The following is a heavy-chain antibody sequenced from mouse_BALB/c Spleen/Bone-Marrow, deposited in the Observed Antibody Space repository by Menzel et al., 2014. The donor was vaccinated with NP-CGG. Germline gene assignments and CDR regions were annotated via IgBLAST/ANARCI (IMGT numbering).Heavy chain of an antibody. V-gene: IGHV1S132*01. CDR1: GYTFTSYW. J-gene: IGHJ4*01. CDR2: MFPRTGAT. D-gene: IGHD2-4*01. Sequence: QVQLQQSGAELVKPGASVKLSCKTSGYTFTSYWIQWVKQRPGQGLGWIGEMFPRTGATYYNERFRGRATLTIGTSSSTAYMQLSSLTSEDSAVYFCARRDYDYDDYSMDYWGQGTSVTVSS. CDR3: ARRDYDYDDYSMDY.